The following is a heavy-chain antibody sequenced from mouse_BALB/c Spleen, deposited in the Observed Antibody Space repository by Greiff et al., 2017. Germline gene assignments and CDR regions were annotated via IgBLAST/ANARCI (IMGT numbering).Heavy chain of an antibody. J-gene: IGHJ1*01. Sequence: EVHLVESGGGLVQPGESLKLSCESNEYEFPSHDMSWVRKTPEKRLELVAAINSDGGSTYYPDTMERRFIISRDNTKKTLYLQMSSLRSEDTALYYCARRGYDYDGYWYFDVWGAGTTVTVSS. CDR1: EYEFPSHD. CDR2: INSDGGST. CDR3: ARRGYDYDGYWYFDV. V-gene: IGHV5-2*01. D-gene: IGHD2-4*01.